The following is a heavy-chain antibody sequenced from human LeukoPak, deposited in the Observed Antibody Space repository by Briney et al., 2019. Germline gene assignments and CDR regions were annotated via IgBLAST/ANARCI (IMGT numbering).Heavy chain of an antibody. V-gene: IGHV3-21*01. CDR3: ARGVAVAGTNYWFDP. CDR2: ISSSSSYI. CDR1: GFTFGDYA. Sequence: PGGSLRLSCTASGFTFGDYAMSWFRQAPGKGLEWVSSISSSSSYIYYADSVKGRFTISRDNAKNSLYLQMNSLRAEDTAVYYCARGVAVAGTNYWFDPWGQGTLVTVSS. J-gene: IGHJ5*02. D-gene: IGHD6-19*01.